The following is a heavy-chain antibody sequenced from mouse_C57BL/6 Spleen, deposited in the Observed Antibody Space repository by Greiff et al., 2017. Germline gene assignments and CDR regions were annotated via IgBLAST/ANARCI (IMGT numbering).Heavy chain of an antibody. CDR1: GYTFTSYG. D-gene: IGHD1-1*01. CDR3: ARREGNYYGSLYAMDY. CDR2: IYPRSGNT. Sequence: VQLQQSGAELARPGASVKLSCKASGYTFTSYGISWVKQRTGQGLEWIGEIYPRSGNTYYNEKFKGKATLTADKSSSTAYMELRSLTSEDSAVYFCARREGNYYGSLYAMDYWGQGTSVTVSS. J-gene: IGHJ4*01. V-gene: IGHV1-81*01.